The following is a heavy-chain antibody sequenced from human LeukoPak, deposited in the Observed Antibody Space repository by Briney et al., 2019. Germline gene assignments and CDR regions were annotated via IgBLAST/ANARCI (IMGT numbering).Heavy chain of an antibody. D-gene: IGHD3-22*01. CDR1: GDSVSSNSAA. Sequence: SQTLSLTCAISGDSVSSNSAAWNWIRQSPSRGLEWLGRTYYRSKWYNDYAVSVKSRITINPDTSKNQFPLQLNSVTPEDTAVYYCARYARLLTTYDSSGYSYNAFDYWGQGTLVTVSS. CDR3: ARYARLLTTYDSSGYSYNAFDY. J-gene: IGHJ4*02. V-gene: IGHV6-1*01. CDR2: TYYRSKWYN.